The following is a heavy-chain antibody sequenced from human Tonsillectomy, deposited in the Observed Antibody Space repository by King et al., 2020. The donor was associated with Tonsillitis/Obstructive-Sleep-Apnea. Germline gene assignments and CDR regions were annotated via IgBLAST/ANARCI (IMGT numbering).Heavy chain of an antibody. CDR3: ARRPWSGSYYDQYY. CDR1: GGSISSSSYY. J-gene: IGHJ4*02. CDR2: IYYSGST. V-gene: IGHV4-39*01. Sequence: QLQESGPGLVKPSETLSLTCTVSGGSISSSSYYWGWIRQPPGKGLEWIGSIYYSGSTYYNPSLKSRVTISVDTSKNQFSLKLSSVTAADTAVYYCARRPWSGSYYDQYYWGQGTLVTVSS. D-gene: IGHD1-26*01.